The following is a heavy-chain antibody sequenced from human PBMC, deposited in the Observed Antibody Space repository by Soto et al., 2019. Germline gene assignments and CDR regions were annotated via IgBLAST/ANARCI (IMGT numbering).Heavy chain of an antibody. CDR2: TYYRSKWYN. CDR1: GDSVSSNSAA. CDR3: ARGNYDILTGYSYYYYYYMDV. V-gene: IGHV6-1*01. D-gene: IGHD3-9*01. Sequence: SQTLSLTCAISGDSVSSNSAAWNWIRQSPSRGLEWLGKTYYRSKWYNDYAVSVKSRITINPDTSKNQFSLQLNSVTPEYTAVYYCARGNYDILTGYSYYYYYYMDVWGKGTTVTVSS. J-gene: IGHJ6*03.